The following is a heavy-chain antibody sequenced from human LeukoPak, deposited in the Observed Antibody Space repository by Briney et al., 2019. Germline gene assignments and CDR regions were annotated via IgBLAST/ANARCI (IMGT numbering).Heavy chain of an antibody. V-gene: IGHV4-59*01. CDR2: FYYSGSS. CDR3: ARVTGSYSLFDY. D-gene: IGHD1-26*01. J-gene: IGHJ4*02. CDR1: GGSISSYY. Sequence: PSETLSLTCTVSGGSISSYYWSWIRQPPGKGLEWIGYFYYSGSSNYNPSLKSRVTISVDTSKNQFSLKLSSVTAADTAVYYCARVTGSYSLFDYWGQGTLVTVSS.